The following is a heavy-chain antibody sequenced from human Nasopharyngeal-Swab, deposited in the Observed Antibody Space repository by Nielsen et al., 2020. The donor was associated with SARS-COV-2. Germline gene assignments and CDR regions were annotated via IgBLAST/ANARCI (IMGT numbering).Heavy chain of an antibody. J-gene: IGHJ5*02. Sequence: GSLRLYCTVSGGSISSSSYYWGWIRQPPGKGLEWIGSIYYSGSTYYNPSLKSRVTISVDTSKNQFSLKLSSVTAADTAVYYCASRTSLFYDSSGYYGNWFDPWGQGTLVTVSS. CDR1: GGSISSSSYY. D-gene: IGHD3-22*01. CDR2: IYYSGST. V-gene: IGHV4-39*01. CDR3: ASRTSLFYDSSGYYGNWFDP.